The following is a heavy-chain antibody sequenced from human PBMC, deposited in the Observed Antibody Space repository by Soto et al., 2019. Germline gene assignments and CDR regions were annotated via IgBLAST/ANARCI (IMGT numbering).Heavy chain of an antibody. CDR2: INHSGST. CDR1: GGSFSGYY. CDR3: ARGYVIGWLRYFDY. J-gene: IGHJ4*02. V-gene: IGHV4-34*01. D-gene: IGHD5-12*01. Sequence: QVQLQQWGAGLLKPSETLSLTCAVYGGSFSGYYWSWIRQPPGKGLEWIGEINHSGSTNYNPSLKSRVTISVDTSKNQFSLKLSSETAADTAVYYCARGYVIGWLRYFDYWGQGTLVTVSS.